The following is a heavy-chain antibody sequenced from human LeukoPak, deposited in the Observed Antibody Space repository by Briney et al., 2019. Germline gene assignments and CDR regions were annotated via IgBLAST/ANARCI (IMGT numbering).Heavy chain of an antibody. CDR2: IRYDGSNK. CDR3: AKDSGTYRSLDY. D-gene: IGHD1-26*01. Sequence: PGGSLRLSCAASGFTFSSYGMHWVRQAPGKGLEWVAFIRYDGSNKYYADSVKGRFTIFRDNSKNTLYLQMNSLRAEDTAVYYCAKDSGTYRSLDYWGQGTLVTVSS. V-gene: IGHV3-30*02. CDR1: GFTFSSYG. J-gene: IGHJ4*02.